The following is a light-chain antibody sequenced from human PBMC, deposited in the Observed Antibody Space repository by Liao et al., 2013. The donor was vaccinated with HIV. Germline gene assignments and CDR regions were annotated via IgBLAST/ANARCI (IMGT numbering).Light chain of an antibody. CDR2: QDS. CDR1: KLGEKY. Sequence: SYELTQPPSVSVSPGQTASITCFGDKLGEKYAFWYQQKPGQSPVLVIYQDSKRPSGIPERFSGSNSGNTATLTISGTQAMDEADYYCQVWDSSSDHRVFGGGTKLTVL. J-gene: IGLJ2*01. CDR3: QVWDSSSDHRV. V-gene: IGLV3-1*01.